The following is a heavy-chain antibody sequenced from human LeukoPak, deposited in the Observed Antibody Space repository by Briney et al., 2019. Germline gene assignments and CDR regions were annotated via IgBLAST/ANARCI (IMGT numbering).Heavy chain of an antibody. CDR2: IRYDGSNK. J-gene: IGHJ4*02. V-gene: IGHV3-30*02. Sequence: GGSLRLSCAASGFTFSSYGMHWVRQAPGKGLEWVTFIRYDGSNKYYADSVKGRFTISRDNSKNTLYLQMNSLRAEDTAVYYCAKEEYYGSGSLDYWGQGTLVTVSS. CDR3: AKEEYYGSGSLDY. CDR1: GFTFSSYG. D-gene: IGHD3-10*01.